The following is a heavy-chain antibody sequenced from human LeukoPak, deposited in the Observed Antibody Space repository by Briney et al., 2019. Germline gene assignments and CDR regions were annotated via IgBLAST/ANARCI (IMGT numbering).Heavy chain of an antibody. D-gene: IGHD3-10*01. CDR3: ARVTSITMVRGVITDY. Sequence: PGTSLRLSCTASGFNFGIYGMHWVRQAPGKGLEWVAVMWDDGTNEYYVESVKGRFTISRDNGKRTLYLQMNSLRAEDTAVYYCARVTSITMVRGVITDYRGQGTLVTVSS. V-gene: IGHV3-33*01. CDR1: GFNFGIYG. CDR2: MWDDGTNE. J-gene: IGHJ4*02.